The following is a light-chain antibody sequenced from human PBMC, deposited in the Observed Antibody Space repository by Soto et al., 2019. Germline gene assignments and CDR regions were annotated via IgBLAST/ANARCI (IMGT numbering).Light chain of an antibody. CDR3: QAWDSSTVV. Sequence: SYELTQPPSVSVYPGQTARITCSGDKLGDKYSCWYQQKPGQSPVLVIYQDSQRPSGIPERFSGSNSGNTATLTIRGTQAMDEAYYYCQAWDSSTVVFGGGTKLTVL. V-gene: IGLV3-1*01. CDR1: KLGDKY. J-gene: IGLJ2*01. CDR2: QDS.